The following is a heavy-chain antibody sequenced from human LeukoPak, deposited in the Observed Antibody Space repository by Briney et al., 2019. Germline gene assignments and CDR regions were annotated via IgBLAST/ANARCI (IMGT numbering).Heavy chain of an antibody. D-gene: IGHD3-10*01. CDR3: AREHYYGSGSYYGFDP. Sequence: ASVKVSCKASGYTFTGYYMHWVRQAPGQGLEWMGWINPNSGGTNYAQKFQGRVTMTRDTSISTAYMELRSLRSDDTAVYYCAREHYYGSGSYYGFDPWSQGTLVTVSS. V-gene: IGHV1-2*02. CDR2: INPNSGGT. J-gene: IGHJ5*02. CDR1: GYTFTGYY.